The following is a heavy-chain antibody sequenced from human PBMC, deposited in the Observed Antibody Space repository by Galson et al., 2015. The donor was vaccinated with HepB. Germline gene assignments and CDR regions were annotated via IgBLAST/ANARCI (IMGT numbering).Heavy chain of an antibody. D-gene: IGHD3-10*01. CDR3: TTEVLLWSGELEYYFDY. J-gene: IGHJ4*02. Sequence: SLRLSCAASGFTFSNAWMSWVRQAPGKGLEWVGRIKSKTDGGTTDYAAPVKGRFTISRDDSKNTLYLQMNSLKTEDTAVYYCTTEVLLWSGELEYYFDYWGQGTLVTVSS. V-gene: IGHV3-15*01. CDR2: IKSKTDGGTT. CDR1: GFTFSNAW.